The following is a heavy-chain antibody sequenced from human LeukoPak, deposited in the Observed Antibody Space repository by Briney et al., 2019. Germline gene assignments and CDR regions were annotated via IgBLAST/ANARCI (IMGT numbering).Heavy chain of an antibody. CDR3: ARHDSPYTSGCPFDY. CDR1: GGPISSYY. Sequence: NPSETLSLTCTVSGGPISSYYWSWIRQSPGKGLEWIGNIYYSGSTNYNPSLKSRVTISVDTSKNQFSLKLSSVTAADTAVYYCARHDSPYTSGCPFDYWGQGTLVTVSS. J-gene: IGHJ4*02. V-gene: IGHV4-59*08. D-gene: IGHD6-19*01. CDR2: IYYSGST.